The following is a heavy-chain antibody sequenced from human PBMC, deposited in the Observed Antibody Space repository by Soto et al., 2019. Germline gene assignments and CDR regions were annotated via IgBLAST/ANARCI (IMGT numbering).Heavy chain of an antibody. Sequence: SQTLSLTCSVSGYSVSSSDYYWAWIRQPPGKGVEWIGSMFYSGLTYYNPSLKSRVTLSVDTSKNHFSVRLNSVTAADTAVYYCAPLTVSLSGPYGIHVWGQWTTVTVS. CDR2: MFYSGLT. D-gene: IGHD2-15*01. V-gene: IGHV4-39*01. CDR1: GYSVSSSDYY. J-gene: IGHJ6*02. CDR3: APLTVSLSGPYGIHV.